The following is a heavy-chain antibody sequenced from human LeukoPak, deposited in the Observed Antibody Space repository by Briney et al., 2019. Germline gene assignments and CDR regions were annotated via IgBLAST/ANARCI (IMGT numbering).Heavy chain of an antibody. CDR1: GYTFTGYY. D-gene: IGHD2-2*02. V-gene: IGHV1-2*02. Sequence: ASVKVSCKASGYTFTGYYMHWVRQAPGQGLEWMGGINPNSGGTNYAQKFQGRVTMTRDTSISTAYMELSRLRSDDTAVYYCARDSIVVVPAAIRWVYYYYYMDVWGKGTTVTVSS. CDR2: INPNSGGT. CDR3: ARDSIVVVPAAIRWVYYYYYMDV. J-gene: IGHJ6*03.